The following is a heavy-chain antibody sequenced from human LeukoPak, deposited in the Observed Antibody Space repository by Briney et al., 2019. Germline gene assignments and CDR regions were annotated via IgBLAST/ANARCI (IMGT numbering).Heavy chain of an antibody. Sequence: AGGSLRLSCVGSGLTFSSYEMSWVRQAPGKGLGWGSYISSSGTTIHYADSVKGGFTISRDNAKNSLYLQMNSLRVEDTAIYYCVRDGSYSDYWGQGTLVTVSS. CDR2: ISSSGTTI. J-gene: IGHJ4*02. CDR1: GLTFSSYE. CDR3: VRDGSYSDY. V-gene: IGHV3-48*03. D-gene: IGHD1-26*01.